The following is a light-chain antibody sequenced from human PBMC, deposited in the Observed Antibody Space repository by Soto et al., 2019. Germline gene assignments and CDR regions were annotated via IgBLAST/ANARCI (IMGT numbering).Light chain of an antibody. CDR3: QSYDSSLSGYV. CDR1: RSNIGAGYE. Sequence: QSVLTQPPSVSEAPGQRFTISCTGSRSNIGAGYEAHWYQQVPGTAPKLLIYENNNRPSGVPDRFSGSKSGTSASLAITGLQAEDEAEYYCQSYDSSLSGYVFGTGSKLTFL. CDR2: ENN. V-gene: IGLV1-40*01. J-gene: IGLJ1*01.